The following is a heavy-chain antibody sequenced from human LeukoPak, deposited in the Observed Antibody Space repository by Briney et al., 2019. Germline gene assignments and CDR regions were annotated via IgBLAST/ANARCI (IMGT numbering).Heavy chain of an antibody. CDR1: GGSFSGYY. CDR3: ASKLKFLDY. Sequence: SETLSLTCAVYGGSFSGYYWSWIRQPPGKGLEWIGEINHSGSTDYNPSLKSRVTISVDTSKNQFSLKLSSVTAADTAVYYCASKLKFLDYWGQGTLVTVSS. V-gene: IGHV4-34*01. J-gene: IGHJ4*02. CDR2: INHSGST.